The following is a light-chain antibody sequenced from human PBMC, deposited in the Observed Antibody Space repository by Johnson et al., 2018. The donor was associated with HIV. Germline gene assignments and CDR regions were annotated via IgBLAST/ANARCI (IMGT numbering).Light chain of an antibody. J-gene: IGLJ1*01. Sequence: QSVLTQPPSVSAAPGQKVTISCSGSSSNIGNNYVSWYQQLPGTAPKLLIYDNNKRPSGIPDRFSGSKSGTSATLGITGLPTGDEADYYCATWDSSLGAHYVFGTGTKVTVL. CDR1: SSNIGNNY. CDR3: ATWDSSLGAHYV. V-gene: IGLV1-51*01. CDR2: DNN.